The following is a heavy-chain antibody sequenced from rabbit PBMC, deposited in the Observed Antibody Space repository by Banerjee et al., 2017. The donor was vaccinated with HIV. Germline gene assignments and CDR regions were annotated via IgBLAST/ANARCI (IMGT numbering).Heavy chain of an antibody. Sequence: QSVEESGGDLAKPEGSLTLTCTASGFDFSSSYYMCWVRQAPGKGLEWIACIYAGSGITYYASWAKGRFTISKTSSSSMNPETTNIYAPAPHDSFPIRYQVNSSYGKGLWGPGTLVTVS. CDR1: GFDFSSSYY. V-gene: IGHV1S40*01. CDR3: IRYQVNSSYGKGL. J-gene: IGHJ6*01. D-gene: IGHD6-1*01. CDR2: IYAGSGIT.